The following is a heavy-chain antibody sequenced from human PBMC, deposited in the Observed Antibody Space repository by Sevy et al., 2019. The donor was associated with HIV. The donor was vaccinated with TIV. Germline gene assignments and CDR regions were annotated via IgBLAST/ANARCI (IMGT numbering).Heavy chain of an antibody. CDR1: GFTFSSYA. CDR2: ISYDGSNK. Sequence: GGSLRLSCAASGFTFSSYAMHWVRQAPGKGLEWVAVISYDGSNKYYADSVKGRFTISRDNSKNTLYLQMNSLRAEDTAVYYCAREPFRYYDSSGYYSWEYFQHWGQGTPVTVSS. J-gene: IGHJ1*01. D-gene: IGHD3-22*01. CDR3: AREPFRYYDSSGYYSWEYFQH. V-gene: IGHV3-30*04.